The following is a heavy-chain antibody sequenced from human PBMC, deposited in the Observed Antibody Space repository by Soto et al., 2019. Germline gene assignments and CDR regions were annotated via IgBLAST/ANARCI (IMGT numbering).Heavy chain of an antibody. CDR2: LNGGVDGT. Sequence: QVRLIQSGPEMMQPGASVRVSCKASGFTALSYAFHWVRQAPGQGPEWLGWLNGGVDGTSCSQRFQGRVTISRDTSANTVYLEVNALTSEDTAVYYCAREVKGVTSFDYWGQGTLVTVSS. CDR3: AREVKGVTSFDY. D-gene: IGHD3-10*01. CDR1: GFTALSYA. J-gene: IGHJ4*02. V-gene: IGHV1-3*01.